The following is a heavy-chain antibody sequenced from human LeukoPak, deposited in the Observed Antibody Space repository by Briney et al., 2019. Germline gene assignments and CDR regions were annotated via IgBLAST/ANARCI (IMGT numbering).Heavy chain of an antibody. D-gene: IGHD2-2*01. J-gene: IGHJ4*02. CDR3: ARVPYSSSTRCYDGDY. Sequence: PSETLSLTCTVSGGSISSYYWSWVRQPPGKGLEWVGYIYYSGSTNYTPSLKSRVTISVDTSKNQFSLKLSSVTAADTAVYYCARVPYSSSTRCYDGDYWGQGTLVTVSS. CDR2: IYYSGST. V-gene: IGHV4-59*01. CDR1: GGSISSYY.